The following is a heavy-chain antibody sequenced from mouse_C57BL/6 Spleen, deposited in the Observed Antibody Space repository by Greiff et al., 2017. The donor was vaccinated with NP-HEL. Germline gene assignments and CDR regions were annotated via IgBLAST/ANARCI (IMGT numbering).Heavy chain of an antibody. CDR2: IDPSDSYT. CDR3: AMVYYYGSSFDY. Sequence: VQLQQPGAELVMPGASVKLSCQASGYTFTSYWMHWVKQRPGQGLEWIGEIDPSDSYTNYNQKFKGKSTLTVDKSSSTAYMQLSSLTSEDSAVYYCAMVYYYGSSFDYWGQGTTLTVSS. J-gene: IGHJ2*01. D-gene: IGHD1-1*01. V-gene: IGHV1-69*01. CDR1: GYTFTSYW.